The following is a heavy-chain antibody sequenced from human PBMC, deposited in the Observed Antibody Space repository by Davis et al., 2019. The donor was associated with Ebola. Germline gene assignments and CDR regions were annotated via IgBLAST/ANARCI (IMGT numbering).Heavy chain of an antibody. CDR1: GFIVSSNY. V-gene: IGHV3-53*01. D-gene: IGHD1-26*01. Sequence: GESLKISCAASGFIVSSNYMSWVRQAPGKGLEWVSVIYSGGSTYYADSVKGRFTIPRDTAKNSLYLQMNSLRAEDTAVYYCAREAYSGSYLDYWGQGTLVTVSS. J-gene: IGHJ4*02. CDR3: AREAYSGSYLDY. CDR2: IYSGGST.